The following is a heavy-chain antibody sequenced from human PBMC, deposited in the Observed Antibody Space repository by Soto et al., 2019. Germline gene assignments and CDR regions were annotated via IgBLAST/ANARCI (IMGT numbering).Heavy chain of an antibody. D-gene: IGHD1-26*01. CDR3: ARGGTVGGPIDDAFDI. CDR1: EFTFRDYY. Sequence: GGSLRLSFPASEFTFRDYYMSWIRQAPGKGLEWVSYISSSGSTIYYADSVKGRFTISRDNAKNSLYLQMNSLRAEDTAVYYCARGGTVGGPIDDAFDIWGQGTMVTVS. V-gene: IGHV3-11*01. J-gene: IGHJ3*02. CDR2: ISSSGSTI.